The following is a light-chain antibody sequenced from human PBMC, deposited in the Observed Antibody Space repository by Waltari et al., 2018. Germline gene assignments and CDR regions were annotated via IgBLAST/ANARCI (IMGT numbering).Light chain of an antibody. CDR1: QSINRN. CDR2: GTS. CDR3: QQYNDWPDT. J-gene: IGKJ5*01. V-gene: IGKV3-15*01. Sequence: EIVMTQSPGTLSVSPGERATLSCRASQSINRNLAWYQQKSGQAPRLRIYGTSTRATGIPARFSGSGSGTEFTLTISSLQSEDFAVYYCQQYNDWPDTFGQGTRLEIK.